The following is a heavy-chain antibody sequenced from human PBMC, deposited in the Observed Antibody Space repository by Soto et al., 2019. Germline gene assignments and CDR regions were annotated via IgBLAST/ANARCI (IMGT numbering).Heavy chain of an antibody. CDR2: IIPIFGTA. V-gene: IGHV1-69*12. CDR1: GGTFSSYA. D-gene: IGHD2-15*01. Sequence: QVQLVQSGAEVKKPGSSVKVSCKASGGTFSSYAISWVRQAPGQGLEWMGGIIPIFGTANYAQKFQGRVTITADESTSTAYMELRSLRSEDTAVYYCARAGYCSGGSCPGDWFDPWGQGTLVTVSS. CDR3: ARAGYCSGGSCPGDWFDP. J-gene: IGHJ5*02.